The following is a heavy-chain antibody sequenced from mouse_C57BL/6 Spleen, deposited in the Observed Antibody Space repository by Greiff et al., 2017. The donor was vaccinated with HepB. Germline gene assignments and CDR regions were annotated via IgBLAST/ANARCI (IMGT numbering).Heavy chain of an antibody. CDR3: ARYIIPSRGRTTTVVATDDAMDY. D-gene: IGHD1-1*01. V-gene: IGHV7-3*01. CDR1: GFTFTDYY. Sequence: EVKVVESGGGLVQPGGSLSLSCAASGFTFTDYYMSWVRQPPGKALEWLGFIRNKANGYTTEYSATVKGRFTISRENYQSILYLQMNALKADDSATYYCARYIIPSRGRTTTVVATDDAMDYWGQGTSVTVSS. J-gene: IGHJ4*01. CDR2: IRNKANGYTT.